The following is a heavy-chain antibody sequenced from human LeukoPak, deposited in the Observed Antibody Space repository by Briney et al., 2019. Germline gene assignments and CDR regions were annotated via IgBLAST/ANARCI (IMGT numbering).Heavy chain of an antibody. CDR3: ARGIQQGTDF. D-gene: IGHD1-1*01. V-gene: IGHV1-8*01. Sequence: ASVKVSRKASGYTFTSYEINWVRQTTGQGLEWMGWMNPNSGNTGYAQKFQGRVTMTRSTSINTAYMELSSLTSEDTAVYYCARGIQQGTDFWGQGTLVTVSS. CDR1: GYTFTSYE. J-gene: IGHJ4*02. CDR2: MNPNSGNT.